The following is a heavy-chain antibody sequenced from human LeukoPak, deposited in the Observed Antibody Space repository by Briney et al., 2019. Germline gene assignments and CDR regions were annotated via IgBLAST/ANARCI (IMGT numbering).Heavy chain of an antibody. CDR3: ATDLIATVNSDY. J-gene: IGHJ4*02. CDR1: GYTLTELS. V-gene: IGHV1-24*01. Sequence: ASVKVSCKVSGYTLTELSMHWVRQAPGKGLEWMGGLDPEDGETIYAQKFQGRVTMTEDTSTDTAYMELSSLRSEDTAVYYCATDLIATVNSDYWGQGTLVTVSS. CDR2: LDPEDGET. D-gene: IGHD1-1*01.